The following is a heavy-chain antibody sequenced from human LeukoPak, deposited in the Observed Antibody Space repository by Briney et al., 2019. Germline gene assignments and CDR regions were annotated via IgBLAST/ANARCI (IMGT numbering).Heavy chain of an antibody. J-gene: IGHJ4*02. V-gene: IGHV4-38-2*02. CDR2: IYHSGST. D-gene: IGHD6-19*01. Sequence: SETLSLTCTVSGGSISTYYWTWIRQPPGKGLEWIGSIYHSGSTYYNPSLKSRVTISVDTSKNQFSLKLSSVTAADTAVYYCARDPRGWTFDYWGQGTLVTVSS. CDR3: ARDPRGWTFDY. CDR1: GGSISTYY.